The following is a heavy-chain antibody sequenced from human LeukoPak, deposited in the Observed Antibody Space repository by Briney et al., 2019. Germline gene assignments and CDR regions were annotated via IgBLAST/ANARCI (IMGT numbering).Heavy chain of an antibody. J-gene: IGHJ4*02. Sequence: GGSLSLSCSASGFTSSRYAMHWVRQAPGKGLEYVSAISSNGGSTYYADSVKGRFTISRDNSKNTLYLQMNSLRAEDTAVYYCVRGDYGDYTLFDYWGQGTLVTVSS. CDR1: GFTSSRYA. CDR2: ISSNGGST. D-gene: IGHD4-17*01. V-gene: IGHV3-64*04. CDR3: VRGDYGDYTLFDY.